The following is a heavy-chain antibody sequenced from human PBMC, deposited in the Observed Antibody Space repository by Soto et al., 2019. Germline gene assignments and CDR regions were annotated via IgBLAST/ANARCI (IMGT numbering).Heavy chain of an antibody. CDR1: GFTFSNAW. V-gene: IGHV3-15*01. Sequence: VGSLRLSCAAFGFTFSNAWMSWVRQAPGEGLEWVGRIKSKTDGGTTDYAAPVKGRFTISRDDSKNTLYLQMNSLKTEDTAVYYCIKLFRCSSWYTCYYYGMDVWGQGTTVTVSS. CDR3: IKLFRCSSWYTCYYYGMDV. D-gene: IGHD6-13*01. J-gene: IGHJ6*02. CDR2: IKSKTDGGTT.